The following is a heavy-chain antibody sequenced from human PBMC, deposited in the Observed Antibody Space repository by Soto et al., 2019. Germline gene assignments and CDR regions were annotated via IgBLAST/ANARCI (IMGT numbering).Heavy chain of an antibody. J-gene: IGHJ2*01. D-gene: IGHD3-10*02. V-gene: IGHV4-4*09. CDR2: IHDSGST. CDR3: ASFFFQAEDGIRYVRSVSAFLLNRSSDL. Sequence: DKGLEWIGYIHDSGSTNYNPCLKSRVTIYVDTYKIQFSLKLTSVTAADTAVYYCASFFFQAEDGIRYVRSVSAFLLNRSSDL.